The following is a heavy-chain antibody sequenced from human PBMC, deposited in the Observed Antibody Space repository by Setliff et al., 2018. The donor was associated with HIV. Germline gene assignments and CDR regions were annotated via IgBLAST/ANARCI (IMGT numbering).Heavy chain of an antibody. CDR1: GGSISSHY. CDR3: ARDYDFWSGWKAFDI. D-gene: IGHD3-3*01. J-gene: IGHJ3*02. Sequence: SETLSLTCTVSGGSISSHYWSWIRQPAGKGLEWIGRFYSSRSNSYNPSLKSRVTISVDTSKNQFSLKLSSVTAADTAVYYCARDYDFWSGWKAFDIWGQGTMVTVSS. CDR2: FYSSRSN. V-gene: IGHV4-4*07.